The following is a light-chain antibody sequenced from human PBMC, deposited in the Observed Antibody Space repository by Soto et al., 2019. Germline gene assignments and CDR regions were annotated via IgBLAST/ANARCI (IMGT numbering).Light chain of an antibody. CDR3: GADHGSGSNFVYL. J-gene: IGLJ2*01. Sequence: QLVLTQPPSASASLGASVTLTSTLSSGYSNYKVDWYQQRPGKGPRFVMRVGTGGIVGSKGDGIPDRFSVLGSGLNRYLTIKNIQEEDESDYHCGADHGSGSNFVYLFGGGTKLTVL. CDR2: VGTGGIVG. CDR1: SGYSNYK. V-gene: IGLV9-49*01.